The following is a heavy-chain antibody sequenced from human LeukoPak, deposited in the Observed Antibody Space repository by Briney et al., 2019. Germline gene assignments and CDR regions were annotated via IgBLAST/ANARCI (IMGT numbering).Heavy chain of an antibody. CDR3: ATVGRLEGSAFDY. CDR1: GGSFSGYY. D-gene: IGHD1-26*01. Sequence: PSDTLSLTSAVYGGSFSGYYWSWIRQPPGKGLEWIGEINHSGSTNYNPSLKSRVTISVDTSKNQFSLKLSSVTAADTAVYYCATVGRLEGSAFDYWGQGTLVTVSS. J-gene: IGHJ4*02. CDR2: INHSGST. V-gene: IGHV4-34*01.